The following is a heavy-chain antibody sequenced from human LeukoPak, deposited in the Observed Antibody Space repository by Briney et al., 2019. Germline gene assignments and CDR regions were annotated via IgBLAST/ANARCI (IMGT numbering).Heavy chain of an antibody. CDR3: ARGGSSSWYVISYFDY. CDR1: GFTVSSNY. CDR2: IYSGGST. Sequence: GGSLRLSCAASGFTVSSNYMSSARHAPGDGLEWVSVIYSGGSTYYADSVKGRFTISRDNSKNTLYLQMNSLRAEDTAVYYCARGGSSSWYVISYFDYWGQGTLVTVSS. J-gene: IGHJ4*02. V-gene: IGHV3-53*01. D-gene: IGHD6-13*01.